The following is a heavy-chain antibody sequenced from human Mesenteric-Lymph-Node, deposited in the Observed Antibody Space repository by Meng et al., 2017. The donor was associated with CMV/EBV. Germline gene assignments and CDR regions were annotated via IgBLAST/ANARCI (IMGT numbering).Heavy chain of an antibody. CDR1: GGTFSSYT. CDR2: ISAYSGNT. D-gene: IGHD3-22*01. V-gene: IGHV1-18*01. CDR3: ARVHSSITMIVSNWFDP. J-gene: IGHJ5*02. Sequence: ASVKVSCKASGGTFSSYTISWVRQAPGQGLEWMGWISAYSGNTKYAQKIQGRVTMTTDTSTSTAYMELSRLRSDDTAVYYCARVHSSITMIVSNWFDPWGQGTLVTVSS.